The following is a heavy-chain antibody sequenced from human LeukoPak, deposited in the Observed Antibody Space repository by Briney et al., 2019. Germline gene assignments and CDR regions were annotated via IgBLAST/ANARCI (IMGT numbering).Heavy chain of an antibody. CDR1: GYTFTNYI. J-gene: IGHJ4*02. V-gene: IGHV1-18*01. D-gene: IGHD2-2*01. CDR2: ISAYNGNT. Sequence: ASVKVSCKASGYTFTNYIISWVRQAPGQGLEWMGWISAYNGNTNYAQKLQGRVTMTTDTSTATAYMELRSLRSDDTAVYYCARHVGVGSSTGFDYWGQGTLVTVSS. CDR3: ARHVGVGSSTGFDY.